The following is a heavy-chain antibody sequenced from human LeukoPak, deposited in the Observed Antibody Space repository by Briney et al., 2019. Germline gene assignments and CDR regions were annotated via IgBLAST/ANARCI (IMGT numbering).Heavy chain of an antibody. V-gene: IGHV4-59*02. CDR3: ASKPVVPASQGRYFDP. CDR1: GASVTTHY. Sequence: SGTLSLTCTVSGASVTTHYWSWIRQPPGKGLEWIGNFHYNGETSFNSSLNSRVTTSIDTSKNQFSLILNAVTAADTAVYYCASKPVVPASQGRYFDPWGPGILVTVSS. D-gene: IGHD4-23*01. CDR2: FHYNGET. J-gene: IGHJ5*02.